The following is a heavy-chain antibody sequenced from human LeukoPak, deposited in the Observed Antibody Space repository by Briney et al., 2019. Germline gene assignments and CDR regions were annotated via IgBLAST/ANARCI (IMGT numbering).Heavy chain of an antibody. Sequence: SETLSLTCAVYGGSFSGYYWSWIRQPPGKGLEWIGEINHSGSTNYNPSLKSRVTISVDTSKNQFSLKLSSVTAADTAVYYCAREGIAARRVRAFDIWGQGTMVTVSS. D-gene: IGHD6-6*01. CDR2: INHSGST. J-gene: IGHJ3*02. CDR1: GGSFSGYY. V-gene: IGHV4-34*01. CDR3: AREGIAARRVRAFDI.